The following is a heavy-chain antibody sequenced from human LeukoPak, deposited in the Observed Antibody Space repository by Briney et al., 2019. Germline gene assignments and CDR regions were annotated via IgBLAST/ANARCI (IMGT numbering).Heavy chain of an antibody. CDR2: ISSSSYI. V-gene: IGHV3-21*01. Sequence: PGGSLRLSCAASGFTFSSYSMKWVRQAPGKGLEWVSSISSSSYIYYADSVKGRFTISRDNAKNSLYLQMNSLRAEDTAVYYCARDHSSHYYYYMDVWGKGTTVTVSS. CDR3: ARDHSSHYYYYMDV. D-gene: IGHD6-13*01. J-gene: IGHJ6*03. CDR1: GFTFSSYS.